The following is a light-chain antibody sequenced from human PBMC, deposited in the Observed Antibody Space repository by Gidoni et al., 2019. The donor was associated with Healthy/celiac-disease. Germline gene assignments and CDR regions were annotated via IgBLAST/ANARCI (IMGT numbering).Light chain of an antibody. J-gene: IGKJ4*01. CDR3: QQYNNWPPLT. CDR1: QSVSST. Sequence: EIVMTHSPAPLSVSPGERATLSCRASQSVSSTLAWYQQKPGQAPRLLIYGASTRATGIPARFSGSGSGTEFTLTISSLQSEDFAVYYCQQYNNWPPLTFGGGTKVEIK. V-gene: IGKV3-15*01. CDR2: GAS.